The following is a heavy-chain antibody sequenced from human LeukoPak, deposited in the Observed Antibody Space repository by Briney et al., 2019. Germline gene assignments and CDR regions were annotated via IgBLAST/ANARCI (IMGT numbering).Heavy chain of an antibody. CDR2: ISYDRSNK. CDR3: AKDAEVGWNYQDY. V-gene: IGHV3-30*04. D-gene: IGHD1-7*01. J-gene: IGHJ4*02. Sequence: GGSLRLSCAASGFTFSSYAMHWVRQAPGKGLEWVAVISYDRSNKYYADSVKGRFTISRDNSKNTLYLQMNSLRAEDTAVYYCAKDAEVGWNYQDYWGQGTLVTVSS. CDR1: GFTFSSYA.